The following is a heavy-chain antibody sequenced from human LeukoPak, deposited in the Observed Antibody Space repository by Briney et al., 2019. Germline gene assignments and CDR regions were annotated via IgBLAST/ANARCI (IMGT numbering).Heavy chain of an antibody. Sequence: ASVKVSCKASGYTFTGYYMHWVRQAPGQGLEWMGRINPNSGGTNYAQKFQGWVTMTRDTSISTAYMELSRLRSDDTAVCYCATQRNDYGDYFDYWGQGTLVTVSS. CDR3: ATQRNDYGDYFDY. D-gene: IGHD4-17*01. CDR1: GYTFTGYY. CDR2: INPNSGGT. V-gene: IGHV1-2*04. J-gene: IGHJ4*02.